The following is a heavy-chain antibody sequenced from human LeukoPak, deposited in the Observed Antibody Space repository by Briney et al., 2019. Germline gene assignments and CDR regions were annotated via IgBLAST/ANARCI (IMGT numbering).Heavy chain of an antibody. J-gene: IGHJ6*03. Sequence: ASVKVSCKVSGYTLTELSMHWVRQAPGKGLEWMGGFDPEDGETIYAQKFQGRVTMTEDTSTDTAYMELSSLRSEDTAVYYCATDRGVAAAGTYYYYMDVWGKGTTVTASS. CDR1: GYTLTELS. V-gene: IGHV1-24*01. CDR3: ATDRGVAAAGTYYYYMDV. CDR2: FDPEDGET. D-gene: IGHD6-13*01.